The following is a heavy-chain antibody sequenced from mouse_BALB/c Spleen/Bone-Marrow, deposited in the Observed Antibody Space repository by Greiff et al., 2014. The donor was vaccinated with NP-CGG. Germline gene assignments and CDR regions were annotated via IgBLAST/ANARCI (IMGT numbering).Heavy chain of an antibody. J-gene: IGHJ2*01. CDR3: ARSRNFDY. CDR2: INPNNGDT. V-gene: IGHV1-26*01. CDR1: GYTFTDYY. D-gene: IGHD3-3*01. Sequence: EVQLQQSGPELVKPGASVKMSCKASGYTFTDYYMKWVKQSHGKSHEWIGDINPNNGDTFYNQKFKVKATLTVDKSSSTAYMQLNSLTSEDSAVYYCARSRNFDYWGQGTTLTVSS.